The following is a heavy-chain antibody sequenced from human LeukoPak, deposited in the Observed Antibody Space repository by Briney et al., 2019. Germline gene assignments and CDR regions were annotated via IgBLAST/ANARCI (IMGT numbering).Heavy chain of an antibody. CDR1: GFTFSDYY. CDR3: ARDGVRSSIAARRQYYFDY. V-gene: IGHV3-11*01. CDR2: ISSSGSTI. Sequence: EGSLRLSCAASGFTFSDYYMSWIRQAPGKGLEWVSYISSSGSTIYYADSVKGRFTISRDNAKNSLYLQINSLRAEDTAVYYCARDGVRSSIAARRQYYFDYWGQGTLVTVSS. J-gene: IGHJ4*02. D-gene: IGHD6-6*01.